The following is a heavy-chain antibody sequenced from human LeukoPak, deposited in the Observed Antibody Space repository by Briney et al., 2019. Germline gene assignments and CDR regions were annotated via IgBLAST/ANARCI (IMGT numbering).Heavy chain of an antibody. Sequence: SETLSLTCSVADSSISSTYYWAWVRQPPGKGLEWIGYIYTSGSTNYNPSLKSRVTISVDTSKNQFSLKLSSVTAADTAVYYCARGRGNWYFDLWGRGTLVTVSS. CDR3: ARGRGNWYFDL. CDR1: DSSISSTYY. V-gene: IGHV4-4*09. CDR2: IYTSGST. J-gene: IGHJ2*01.